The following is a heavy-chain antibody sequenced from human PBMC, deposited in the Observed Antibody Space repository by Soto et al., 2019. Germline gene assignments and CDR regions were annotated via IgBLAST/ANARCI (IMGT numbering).Heavy chain of an antibody. V-gene: IGHV1-46*01. CDR1: GYTFRNYY. D-gene: IGHD3-22*01. CDR2: INPSGGGT. CDR3: ARPLDSSGFDY. Sequence: ASVTVSCKASGYTFRNYYMHWVRQAPGQGLEWMGVINPSGGGTNYAQKFQGRVIITRDTSTSTVYMELSSLRSEDTAVYYCARPLDSSGFDYWGQGTLVTVSS. J-gene: IGHJ4*02.